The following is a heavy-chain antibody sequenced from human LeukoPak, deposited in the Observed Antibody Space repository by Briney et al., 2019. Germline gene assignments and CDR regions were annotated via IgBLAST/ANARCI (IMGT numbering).Heavy chain of an antibody. CDR1: GFTFSSYA. CDR3: ATLAGYFDWFPRGGWFDP. D-gene: IGHD3-9*01. Sequence: PGGSLRLSCAASGFTFSSYAMTWVRQAPGKGLEWVSDISGSGGGIYYADSVKGRFTISRDNSKNTLYLQMNSLRAEDTAVYYCATLAGYFDWFPRGGWFDPWGQGTLVTVSS. J-gene: IGHJ5*02. CDR2: ISGSGGGI. V-gene: IGHV3-23*01.